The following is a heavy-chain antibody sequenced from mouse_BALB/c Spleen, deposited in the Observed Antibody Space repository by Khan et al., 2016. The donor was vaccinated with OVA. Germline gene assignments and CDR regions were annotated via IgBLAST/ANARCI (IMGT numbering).Heavy chain of an antibody. J-gene: IGHJ2*01. CDR3: ARDRIDY. V-gene: IGHV1-7*01. Sequence: VQLQESGAELAKPGASVKMSCKASGYTFTTYWMHWVKQRPGQGLEWIGYINPTSGYTDYNPKFKDKATLTADKSSSTAYMQLSSLTSDDSAVYYCARDRIDYWGQGTTLTVSS. CDR2: INPTSGYT. CDR1: GYTFTTYW.